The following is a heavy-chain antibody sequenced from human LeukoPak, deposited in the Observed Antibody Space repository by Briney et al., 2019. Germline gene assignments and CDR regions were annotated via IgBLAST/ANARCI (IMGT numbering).Heavy chain of an antibody. CDR3: ARGIAARPPPYFGRKDAFDI. V-gene: IGHV4-30-2*01. D-gene: IGHD6-6*01. Sequence: TSQTLSLTCTVSGGSISSGGYYWSWIRQPPGKGREWIGYIYHSGSTYYNPSLKSRVTISVDRSKNQFSLKLSSVTAADTAVYYCARGIAARPPPYFGRKDAFDIWGQGTMVTVSS. J-gene: IGHJ3*02. CDR2: IYHSGST. CDR1: GGSISSGGYY.